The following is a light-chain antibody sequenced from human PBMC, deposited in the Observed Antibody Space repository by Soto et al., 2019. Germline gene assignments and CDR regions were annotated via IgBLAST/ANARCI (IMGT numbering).Light chain of an antibody. J-gene: IGLJ2*01. CDR2: DVS. V-gene: IGLV2-14*01. CDR1: SSDVGGYNY. CDR3: SSYTSSSTLVV. Sequence: QSVRTQPASVSGSPGQSITISCTGTSSDVGGYNYVSWYQQHPGKAPKLMIYDVSNRPSGVSNRFSGSKSGNTASLTISGLHAEDEADYYCSSYTSSSTLVVFGGGTKLTVL.